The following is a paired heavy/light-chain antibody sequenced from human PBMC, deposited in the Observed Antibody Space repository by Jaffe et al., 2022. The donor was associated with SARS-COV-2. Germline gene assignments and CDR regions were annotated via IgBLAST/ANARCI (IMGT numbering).Heavy chain of an antibody. CDR1: GFTFSSYA. J-gene: IGHJ4*02. V-gene: IGHV3-23*01. CDR2: INTNGRST. D-gene: IGHD5-12*01. Sequence: EVQLLESGGGLVQPGGSLRLSCAASGFTFSSYAMSWVRQAPGQGLEWVSSINTNGRSTYYADSVTGRFTISRDNSKNTLYLQMNSLRAGDTAVYYCANGASFSYTGYFFDYWGQGTLVTVSS. CDR3: ANGASFSYTGYFFDY.
Light chain of an antibody. Sequence: EIVLTQSPATLSLSPGERATLSCRASQSVSTLLAWYQQKPGQAPRLLIYDASNRAAGIPARFSGSGSGTDFTLTISSLEPEDFAVYYCQHRSNWPLTFGGGTKAEIK. CDR1: QSVSTL. J-gene: IGKJ4*01. CDR2: DAS. V-gene: IGKV3-11*01. CDR3: QHRSNWPLT.